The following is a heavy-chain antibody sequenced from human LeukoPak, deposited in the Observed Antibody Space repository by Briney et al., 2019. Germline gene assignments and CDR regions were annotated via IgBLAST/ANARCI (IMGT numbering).Heavy chain of an antibody. CDR2: ISNSGGST. J-gene: IGHJ4*02. Sequence: GGSLRLSCAASGFXFSSSGMSWVRQAPGKGLEWVSAISNSGGSTNHADSVKGRFTISRDNSKNMLYLQMSSLRAEDTAVYFCAKGSSFYFDYWGQGTLVTVSS. CDR1: GFXFSSSG. CDR3: AKGSSFYFDY. V-gene: IGHV3-23*01. D-gene: IGHD5-18*01.